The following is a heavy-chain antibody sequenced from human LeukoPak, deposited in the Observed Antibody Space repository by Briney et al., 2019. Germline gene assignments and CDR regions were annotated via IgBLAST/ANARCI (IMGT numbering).Heavy chain of an antibody. CDR2: IRSSGSTI. V-gene: IGHV3-11*01. Sequence: GGSLRLSCAASGFTFSDYYMSWIRQAPGKGLEWVSYIRSSGSTIYYADSVKGRFTISRDNAKNSLYLQMNSLRAEDTAVYYCARDRARRYYDILTDYFDYWGQGTLVTVSS. J-gene: IGHJ4*02. CDR3: ARDRARRYYDILTDYFDY. CDR1: GFTFSDYY. D-gene: IGHD3-9*01.